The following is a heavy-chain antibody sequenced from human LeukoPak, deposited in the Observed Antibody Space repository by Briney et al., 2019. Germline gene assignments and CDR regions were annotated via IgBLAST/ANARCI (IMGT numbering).Heavy chain of an antibody. CDR3: ARPSLRFLEWLPFDY. CDR2: ISGSGGST. D-gene: IGHD3-3*01. CDR1: GFTFSSYA. J-gene: IGHJ4*02. V-gene: IGHV3-23*01. Sequence: GGSLRLSCAGSGFTFSSYAMSWVRQAPGKGLEWVSAISGSGGSTYYADSVKGRFTISRDNSKNTLYLQMNSLRAEDTAVYYCARPSLRFLEWLPFDYWGQGTLVTVSS.